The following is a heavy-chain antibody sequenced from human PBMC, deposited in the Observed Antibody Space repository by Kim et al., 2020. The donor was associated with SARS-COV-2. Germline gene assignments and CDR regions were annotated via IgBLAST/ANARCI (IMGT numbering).Heavy chain of an antibody. CDR3: ARRTYYYGSGSYFGLDY. Sequence: ASVKVSCKASGYTFTSYGISWVRQAPGQGLEWMGWISAYNGNTNYSQKLQGRVTMTTDTSTSTAYMELRSLRSDDTAVYYCARRTYYYGSGSYFGLDYWGQGTLVTVSS. V-gene: IGHV1-18*01. CDR1: GYTFTSYG. J-gene: IGHJ4*02. D-gene: IGHD3-10*01. CDR2: ISAYNGNT.